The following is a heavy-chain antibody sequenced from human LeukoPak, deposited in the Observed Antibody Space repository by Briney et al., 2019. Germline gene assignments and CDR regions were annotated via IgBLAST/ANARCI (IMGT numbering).Heavy chain of an antibody. CDR3: AKAPVTTCRGAYCYPFDT. CDR1: GFTLSSYA. CDR2: ISNSGNT. V-gene: IGHV3-23*01. D-gene: IGHD2-21*01. J-gene: IGHJ4*03. Sequence: PGGPLRLSCAASGFTLSSYAMSWVRQAPGKGLEWVSAISNSGNTYHADSVKAGFTISRDSSKNTLLFQMNRWIPEDATVYYCAKAPVTTCRGAYCYPFDTWGQGTLVTVSS.